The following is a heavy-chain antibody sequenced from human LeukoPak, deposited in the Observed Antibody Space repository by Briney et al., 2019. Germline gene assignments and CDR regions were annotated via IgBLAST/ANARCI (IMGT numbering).Heavy chain of an antibody. D-gene: IGHD6-13*01. Sequence: GGSLRLSRAASGFTFSSYSMNWVRQAPGKGLEWVSSISSSSSYIYYADSVKGRFTISRDNAKNSLYLQMNSLRAEDTAVYYCARNNGKQQLVSPGHYYYYYGMDVWGQGTTVTVSS. CDR3: ARNNGKQQLVSPGHYYYYYGMDV. CDR1: GFTFSSYS. J-gene: IGHJ6*02. V-gene: IGHV3-21*01. CDR2: ISSSSSYI.